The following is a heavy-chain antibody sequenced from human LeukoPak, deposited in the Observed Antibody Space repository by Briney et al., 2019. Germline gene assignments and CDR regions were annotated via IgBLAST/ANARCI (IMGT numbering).Heavy chain of an antibody. V-gene: IGHV3-73*01. Sequence: GGSLKLSCAASGFTFSGSAMHWVRQASGIGLEWVGRIRSKANSYATAYAASVKGRFTISRDDSKNTAYLQMNSLKTEDTAVYYCTSLAHGAMVSGHAFDIWGQGTMVTVSS. J-gene: IGHJ3*02. CDR3: TSLAHGAMVSGHAFDI. CDR2: IRSKANSYAT. CDR1: GFTFSGSA. D-gene: IGHD5-18*01.